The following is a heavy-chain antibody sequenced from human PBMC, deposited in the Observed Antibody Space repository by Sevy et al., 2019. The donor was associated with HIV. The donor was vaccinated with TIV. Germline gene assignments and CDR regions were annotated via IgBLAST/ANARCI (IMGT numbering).Heavy chain of an antibody. V-gene: IGHV4-59*13. CDR3: ARDMGDYGDYAIDY. CDR2: IYYSGST. Sequence: SETLSLTCTVSGGSISSYYWSWIRQPPGKGLEWIGYIYYSGSTNYNPSLKSRVTISVDTSKNQFSLKLGSVTAADTAVYYCARDMGDYGDYAIDYWGQGTLVTVSS. J-gene: IGHJ4*02. D-gene: IGHD4-17*01. CDR1: GGSISSYY.